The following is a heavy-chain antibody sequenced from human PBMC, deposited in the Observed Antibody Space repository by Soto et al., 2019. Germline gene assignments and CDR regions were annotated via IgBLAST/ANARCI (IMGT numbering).Heavy chain of an antibody. V-gene: IGHV3-13*01. CDR3: ARGRGCSSTSCYHNWFDP. CDR1: GFTFSSYD. Sequence: GGSMRHSSAAFGFTFSSYDMHWVRQATGKGLEWVSAIGTAGDTYYPGSVKGRFTISRENAKNSLYLQMNSLRAGDTAVYYCARGRGCSSTSCYHNWFDPWGQGTLVTVSS. CDR2: IGTAGDT. D-gene: IGHD2-2*01. J-gene: IGHJ5*02.